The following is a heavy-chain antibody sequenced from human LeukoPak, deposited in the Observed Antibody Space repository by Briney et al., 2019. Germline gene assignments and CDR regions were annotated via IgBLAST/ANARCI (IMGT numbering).Heavy chain of an antibody. D-gene: IGHD3-22*01. Sequence: PGESLRLSCAASGFIFSSYAMNWVRRAPGKGLEWVSYISGSSSTIYNADSVKGRFTISRDNAKNTLYLQMNSMRDEDTAVYYCARVQFYYDSSGYGFFDYWGQGALVTVS. J-gene: IGHJ4*02. CDR3: ARVQFYYDSSGYGFFDY. CDR2: ISGSSSTI. CDR1: GFIFSSYA. V-gene: IGHV3-48*02.